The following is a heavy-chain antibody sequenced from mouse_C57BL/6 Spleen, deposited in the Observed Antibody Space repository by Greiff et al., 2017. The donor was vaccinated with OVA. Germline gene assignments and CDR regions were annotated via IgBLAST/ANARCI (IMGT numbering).Heavy chain of an antibody. CDR3: TRDRDGPFAY. V-gene: IGHV5-9-1*02. CDR2: ISSGGDYT. J-gene: IGHJ3*01. D-gene: IGHD2-3*01. CDR1: GFTFSSYA. Sequence: EVKLMESGEGLVKPGGSLKLSCAASGFTFSSYAMSWVRQTPETRLEWVAYISSGGDYTYYADTVKGRFTISRDNARNTLYLQMSSLKSEDTAMYYCTRDRDGPFAYWGQGTLVTVSA.